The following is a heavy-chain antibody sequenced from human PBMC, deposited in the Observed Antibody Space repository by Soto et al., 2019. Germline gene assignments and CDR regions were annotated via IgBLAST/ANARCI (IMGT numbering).Heavy chain of an antibody. CDR3: VKEGYMRSDWYGQFDY. V-gene: IGHV3-64D*06. CDR2: ISSYGADT. D-gene: IGHD6-19*01. Sequence: GGSLRLSCSASGFTFTSYAMHWVRQAPGKGLEFVSAISSYGADTYYAASVKGRFAISRDNPKNTLYLQMSSLRAEDTALYYCVKEGYMRSDWYGQFDYWGQGALVTVSS. CDR1: GFTFTSYA. J-gene: IGHJ4*02.